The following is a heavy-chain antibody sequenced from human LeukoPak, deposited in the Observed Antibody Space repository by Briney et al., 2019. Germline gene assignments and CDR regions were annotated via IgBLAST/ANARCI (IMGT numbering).Heavy chain of an antibody. Sequence: GGSLRLSCAASGFTFSTYAMSWVRQAPGKGLEWVSAISGSGGSTYYADSVKGRFIISRDNSKNTLYLQMNSLRVEDTAVYYCAKSNRVTIFAPYMDVWSKGTTVTVSS. CDR1: GFTFSTYA. CDR3: AKSNRVTIFAPYMDV. D-gene: IGHD3-3*01. V-gene: IGHV3-23*01. J-gene: IGHJ6*03. CDR2: ISGSGGST.